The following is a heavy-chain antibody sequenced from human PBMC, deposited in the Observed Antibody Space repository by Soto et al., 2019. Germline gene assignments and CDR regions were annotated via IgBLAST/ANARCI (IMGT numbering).Heavy chain of an antibody. CDR1: GFTFSDYP. V-gene: IGHV3-48*02. Sequence: GGSLRLSSEASGFTFSDYPMNWVRQAPGKGLEWVSSIRTISSAIYFADSVRGRFTISRDNARNSLYLQMTSLRDEHTAVYYCARETPSFDSWGQGTLVTVSS. D-gene: IGHD2-15*01. CDR3: ARETPSFDS. J-gene: IGHJ4*02. CDR2: IRTISSAI.